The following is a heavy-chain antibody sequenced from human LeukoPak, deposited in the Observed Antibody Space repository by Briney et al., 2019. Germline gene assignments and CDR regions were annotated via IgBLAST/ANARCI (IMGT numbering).Heavy chain of an antibody. CDR3: ARGPGRSGWDY. CDR1: GFTFTNYW. J-gene: IGHJ4*02. V-gene: IGHV3-7*01. Sequence: GGSLRLSCAASGFTFTNYWMSWVRQPPGKGLEWVANIRHDESEIYYVDPVKGRFTISRDNAKDPLFLQMNSLRAEDTAVYYCARGPGRSGWDYWGQGALVTVSS. CDR2: IRHDESEI. D-gene: IGHD6-19*01.